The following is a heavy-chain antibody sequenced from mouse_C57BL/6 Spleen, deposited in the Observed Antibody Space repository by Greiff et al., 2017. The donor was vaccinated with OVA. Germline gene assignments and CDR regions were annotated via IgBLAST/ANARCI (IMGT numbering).Heavy chain of an antibody. V-gene: IGHV1-26*01. Sequence: EVQLQQSGPELVKPGASVKISCKASGYTFTDYYMNWVKQSHGKSLEWIGDINPNNGGTSYNQKLKGKATLTVDKSSSTAYMELRSLTSEDSAVYYCARAYHSNYVFAYWGQGTLVTVSA. J-gene: IGHJ3*01. D-gene: IGHD2-5*01. CDR1: GYTFTDYY. CDR2: INPNNGGT. CDR3: ARAYHSNYVFAY.